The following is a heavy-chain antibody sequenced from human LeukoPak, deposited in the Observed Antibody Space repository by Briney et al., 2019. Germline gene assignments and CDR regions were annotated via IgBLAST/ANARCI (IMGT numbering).Heavy chain of an antibody. D-gene: IGHD3-22*01. J-gene: IGHJ4*02. CDR1: GGSISSGSYY. CDR3: ARGVPYYDSSGYESY. CDR2: IYTSGST. V-gene: IGHV4-61*02. Sequence: SETLSLTCTVSGGSISSGSYYWSWIRQPAGKGLEWIGRIYTSGSTNYNPSLKSRVPISVDTSKNQFSLKLSSVTAADTAVYYCARGVPYYDSSGYESYWGQGTLVTVSS.